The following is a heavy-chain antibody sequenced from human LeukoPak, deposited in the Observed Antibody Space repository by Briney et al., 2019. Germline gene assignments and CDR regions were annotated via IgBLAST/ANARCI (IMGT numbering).Heavy chain of an antibody. CDR1: GLTFSDYY. J-gene: IGHJ4*02. Sequence: PGGSLRLSCAASGLTFSDYYMSWIRQAPGKGLEWVSYISSSGSAKYYADSVKGRFTISRDNAKNSLSLQMNSLRAEDTAVYYCARGSQWDLLGSCDYWGQGTLVTVSS. CDR2: ISSSGSAK. CDR3: ARGSQWDLLGSCDY. V-gene: IGHV3-11*04. D-gene: IGHD1-26*01.